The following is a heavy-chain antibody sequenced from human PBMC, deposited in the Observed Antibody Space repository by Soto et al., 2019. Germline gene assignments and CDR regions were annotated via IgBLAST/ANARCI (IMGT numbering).Heavy chain of an antibody. Sequence: GGSLRLSCAASGFTFSSFAMHWVRQAPGKGLEWVAVISYAGSNKYYADSVKGRFTMSRDNSKNTLYLQMNSLRAEDTAVYYCARSTMIFLVNDFAYWGQGTLVTVSS. CDR2: ISYAGSNK. CDR3: ARSTMIFLVNDFAY. D-gene: IGHD2-15*01. CDR1: GFTFSSFA. V-gene: IGHV3-30-3*01. J-gene: IGHJ4*02.